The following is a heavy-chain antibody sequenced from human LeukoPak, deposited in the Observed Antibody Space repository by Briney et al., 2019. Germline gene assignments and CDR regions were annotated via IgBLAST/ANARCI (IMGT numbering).Heavy chain of an antibody. CDR1: GFAFSSYA. CDR3: AKDFYDSSGSRYDY. Sequence: GGSLRLSCTASGFAFSSYAMSWVRQAPGVGLERVSAIDGGGGRTWHADSVRGRFTISRDNSKNTLFVQMNSLRAEDTAVYYCAKDFYDSSGSRYDYWGQGTLVTVSS. D-gene: IGHD3-22*01. V-gene: IGHV3-23*01. J-gene: IGHJ4*02. CDR2: IDGGGGRT.